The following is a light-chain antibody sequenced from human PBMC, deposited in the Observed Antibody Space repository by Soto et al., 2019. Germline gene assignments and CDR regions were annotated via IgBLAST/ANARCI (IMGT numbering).Light chain of an antibody. Sequence: DIVLTQSPATLSLSPGERATLSCRASQCVSSYLAWYQQKPGQAHRLLIYDASNRATGTPARFSGSGSGTDFTLPLRSLEPEDFAVYYRKQYGSSGTFGQGTKVDNK. CDR2: DAS. V-gene: IGKV3-11*01. J-gene: IGKJ1*01. CDR3: KQYGSSGT. CDR1: QCVSSY.